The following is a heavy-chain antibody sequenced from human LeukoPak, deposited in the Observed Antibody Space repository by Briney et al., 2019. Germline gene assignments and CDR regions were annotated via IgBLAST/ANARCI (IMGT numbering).Heavy chain of an antibody. CDR2: INSDGSST. D-gene: IGHD1-26*01. CDR1: GFTFSSYW. V-gene: IGHV3-74*01. CDR3: ARAREVGATDAFDI. Sequence: GGSLRLSCAASGFTFSSYWMHWVRQAPGKGLVWVSRINSDGSSTTYADSAKGRFTISRDNAENTLYLQMNSLRAEDTAVYYCARAREVGATDAFDIWGQGTMVTVSS. J-gene: IGHJ3*02.